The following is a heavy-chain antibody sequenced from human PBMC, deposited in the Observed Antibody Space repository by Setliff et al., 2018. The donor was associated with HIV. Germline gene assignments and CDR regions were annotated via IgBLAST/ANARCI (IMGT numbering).Heavy chain of an antibody. V-gene: IGHV3-7*01. CDR1: GFTFSNYW. D-gene: IGHD3-16*01. J-gene: IGHJ3*02. CDR3: ARDYVWGRRAFDI. CDR2: IKPDGSEK. Sequence: GGSLRLSFAASGFTFSNYWMSWVRQTPGKRLEWVANIKPDGSEKYYVDSVKGRFTISRDNAENSLYLQMNSLRAEDTAVYYCARDYVWGRRAFDIWGPGTMVTVSS.